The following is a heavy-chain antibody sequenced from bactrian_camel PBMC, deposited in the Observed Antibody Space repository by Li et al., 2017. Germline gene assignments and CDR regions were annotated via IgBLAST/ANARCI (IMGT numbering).Heavy chain of an antibody. V-gene: IGHV3S1*01. CDR1: GSIKRGSLC. Sequence: HAQLVESGGGSVQAGGSLRLSCTVNGSIKRGSLCMGWFRQVPGKEREGVAFLHSGGGTTYYADSVKGRFAISQDMAKKKMYLQMNDLKPEDTAVYLCRCAGHGMSPAYWGKGTQVTVS. CDR2: LHSGGGTT. D-gene: IGHD1*01. J-gene: IGHJ4*01. CDR3: RCAGHGMSPAY.